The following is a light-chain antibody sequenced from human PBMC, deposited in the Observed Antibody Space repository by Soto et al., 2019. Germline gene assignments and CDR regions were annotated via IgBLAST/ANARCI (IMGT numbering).Light chain of an antibody. J-gene: IGKJ2*01. CDR3: HQYYSFVPPT. Sequence: DIVMTQSPDSLAVSLGARATINCKSSHNILNSSKKKNYLSWYQQKPGQPPKLFIYWASTRESGVPDRFSGSGSGTDFTHTISSLQADDVAVYYCHQYYSFVPPTVGQGTKLEIK. CDR1: HNILNSSKKKNY. CDR2: WAS. V-gene: IGKV4-1*01.